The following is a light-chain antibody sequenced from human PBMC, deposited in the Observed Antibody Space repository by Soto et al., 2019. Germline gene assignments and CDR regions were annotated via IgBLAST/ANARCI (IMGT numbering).Light chain of an antibody. CDR3: QQYNDHRT. CDR1: QDIYIY. V-gene: IGKV1-33*01. Sequence: DIQMTQSKSSLSASVGDRVTITCQASQDIYIYLNWYQQKPGKAPKLLIYDASNLETGVPSRFSGSGSGTEFTLTISSLQPDDFATYYCQQYNDHRTSCHGTNVDIK. J-gene: IGKJ1*01. CDR2: DAS.